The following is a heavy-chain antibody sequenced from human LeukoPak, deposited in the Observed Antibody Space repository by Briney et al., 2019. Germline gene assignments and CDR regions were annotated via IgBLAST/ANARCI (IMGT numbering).Heavy chain of an antibody. Sequence: GGSLRLSCAASGFAVSTNYMSWVRQAPGKGLEYVSAINSNGGTTYYSDSVKGRFTISRDNSKNTLYLQMSSLRAEDTAVYYCVKMGTYYYDSSGSNYWGQGTLVTVSS. CDR2: INSNGGTT. CDR1: GFAVSTNY. J-gene: IGHJ4*02. V-gene: IGHV3-64D*09. D-gene: IGHD3-22*01. CDR3: VKMGTYYYDSSGSNY.